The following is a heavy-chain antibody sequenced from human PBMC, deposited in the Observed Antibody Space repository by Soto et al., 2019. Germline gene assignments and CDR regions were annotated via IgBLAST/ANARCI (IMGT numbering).Heavy chain of an antibody. Sequence: SDTLSLTCTVSGGSISIYYWSWIRQPPGKGLEWIGYIYYSGSTNYNPSLKSRVTISVDTSKNQFSLKLSSVTAADTAVYYCTREGIVLRYFGHVWFDPWGQGTLVTVPS. CDR1: GGSISIYY. V-gene: IGHV4-59*12. CDR3: TREGIVLRYFGHVWFDP. D-gene: IGHD3-9*01. CDR2: IYYSGST. J-gene: IGHJ5*02.